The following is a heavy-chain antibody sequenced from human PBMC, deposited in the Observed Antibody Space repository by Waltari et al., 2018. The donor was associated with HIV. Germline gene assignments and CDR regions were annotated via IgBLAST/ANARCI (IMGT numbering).Heavy chain of an antibody. CDR3: VRDSVGFDI. D-gene: IGHD6-25*01. J-gene: IGHJ4*03. CDR2: TCYSSEWRL. V-gene: IGHV6-1*01. Sequence: QVRLQQSGPGVMKTSQTLSLTCDVSRDSLSSNTAAWNWVRWSPSRGLEWLGKTCYSSEWRLDPATILQGRLSISVDISKNQFSLQLTSLNPENTATYYCVRDSVGFDIWGQGT. CDR1: RDSLSSNTAA.